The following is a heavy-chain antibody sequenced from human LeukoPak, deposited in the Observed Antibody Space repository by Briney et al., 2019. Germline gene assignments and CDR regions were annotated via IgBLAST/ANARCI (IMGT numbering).Heavy chain of an antibody. D-gene: IGHD4-23*01. J-gene: IGHJ4*02. Sequence: GESLKISYKGSGYSFTSYWIGWVRHLRGKDQAWMGVIYPSDSDTGYNPSFQGQVTISADKSISTAYLQWRSLKVSDSAMYYCARLTAVVTFDYWGQGTLVTVSS. CDR3: ARLTAVVTFDY. CDR1: GYSFTSYW. V-gene: IGHV5-51*01. CDR2: IYPSDSDT.